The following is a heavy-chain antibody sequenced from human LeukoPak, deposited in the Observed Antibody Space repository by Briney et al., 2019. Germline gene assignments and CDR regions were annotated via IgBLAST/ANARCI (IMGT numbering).Heavy chain of an antibody. Sequence: GGSLRLSCAASGFTFSSYGMSWVRQTPGKGLEWVSAISGSGGSTYYADSVKGRFTISGDNSKNTLYLQMNSLRAEDTAVYYCAKVNGEMATIFWFSYWGQGTLVTVSS. J-gene: IGHJ4*02. CDR3: AKVNGEMATIFWFSY. CDR1: GFTFSSYG. V-gene: IGHV3-23*01. D-gene: IGHD5-24*01. CDR2: ISGSGGST.